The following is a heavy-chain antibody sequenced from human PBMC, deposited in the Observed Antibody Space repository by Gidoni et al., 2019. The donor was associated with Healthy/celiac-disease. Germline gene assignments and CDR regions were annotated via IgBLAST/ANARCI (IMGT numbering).Heavy chain of an antibody. CDR2: IYYSGST. CDR1: GGSISSGGYY. V-gene: IGHV4-30-4*08. Sequence: QVQLQESGPGLVKPSQTLSLTCTVSGGSISSGGYYWSWIRQPPGKGLEWIGYIYYSGSTHYNPSLKSRVTISLDTSKSQFSLKLSSVTAADTAVYYCARAWEGYYFDYWGQGTLVTVSS. D-gene: IGHD1-26*01. CDR3: ARAWEGYYFDY. J-gene: IGHJ4*02.